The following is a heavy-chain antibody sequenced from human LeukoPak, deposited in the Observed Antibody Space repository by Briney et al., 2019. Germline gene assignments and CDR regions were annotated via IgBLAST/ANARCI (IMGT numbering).Heavy chain of an antibody. CDR3: ATSGENSSGYYH. CDR1: GYTLTELS. CDR2: FDPEDGET. J-gene: IGHJ5*02. V-gene: IGHV1-24*01. D-gene: IGHD3-22*01. Sequence: ASVKVSCKVSGYTLTELSMHWVRQALGKGLEWMGGFDPEDGETIYAQKFQGRVTMTEDTSTDTAYMELSSLRSEDTAVYYCATSGENSSGYYHWGQGTLVTVSS.